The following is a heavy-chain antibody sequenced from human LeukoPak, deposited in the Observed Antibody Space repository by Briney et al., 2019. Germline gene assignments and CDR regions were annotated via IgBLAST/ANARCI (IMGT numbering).Heavy chain of an antibody. CDR1: GGSISSYY. V-gene: IGHV4-59*01. Sequence: SETLSLTCTVSGGSISSYYWSWIRQPPGKGLEWIGYIYYSGSTNYNPSLKSRVTISVDTSKNQFSLKLSSVTAADTAVYYCARNREMATSDFDYWGQGTLVTVSS. CDR3: ARNREMATSDFDY. J-gene: IGHJ4*02. CDR2: IYYSGST. D-gene: IGHD5-24*01.